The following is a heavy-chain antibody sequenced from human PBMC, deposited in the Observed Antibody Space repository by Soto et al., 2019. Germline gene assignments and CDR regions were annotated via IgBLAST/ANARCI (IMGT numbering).Heavy chain of an antibody. Sequence: QTLSLTCAISGDSVSSTSAAWSWIRQSLSRGLEWLGRTYYRSKWYSDYAVSVKSRITINPDTSKNQYSLQLNSVTPEDTAVYYCARGSYYSGWVWGQGTLVTVSS. CDR2: TYYRSKWYS. D-gene: IGHD6-19*01. CDR3: ARGSYYSGWV. CDR1: GDSVSSTSAA. V-gene: IGHV6-1*01. J-gene: IGHJ4*02.